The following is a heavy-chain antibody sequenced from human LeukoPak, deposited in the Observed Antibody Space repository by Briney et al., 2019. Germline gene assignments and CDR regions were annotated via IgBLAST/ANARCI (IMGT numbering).Heavy chain of an antibody. J-gene: IGHJ4*02. CDR1: GYSFTSFW. Sequence: GESLKISCKGSGYSFTSFWIGWVRQIPGKGLEWMGIIYPGDSDTRYSPSFQGQVTISADKSISNAYLQWSSLKASDTAMYYCARVLRADPTSYCFDYWGQGTLVTVSS. V-gene: IGHV5-51*01. D-gene: IGHD2/OR15-2a*01. CDR2: IYPGDSDT. CDR3: ARVLRADPTSYCFDY.